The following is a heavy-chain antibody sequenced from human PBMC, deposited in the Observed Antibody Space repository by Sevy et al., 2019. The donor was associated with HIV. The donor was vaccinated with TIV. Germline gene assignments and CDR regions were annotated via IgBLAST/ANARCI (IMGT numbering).Heavy chain of an antibody. V-gene: IGHV1-2*02. CDR3: AVVLWFGELTDAFDI. J-gene: IGHJ3*02. CDR2: INPNSGGT. D-gene: IGHD3-10*01. CDR1: GYTFTGYY. Sequence: ASVKVSCKASGYTFTGYYMHWVRQAPGQGLEWMGWINPNSGGTNYAQKFQGRVTMTRDTSISTAYMELSRLRSDDTAVYYCAVVLWFGELTDAFDIWGQGTMVTVSS.